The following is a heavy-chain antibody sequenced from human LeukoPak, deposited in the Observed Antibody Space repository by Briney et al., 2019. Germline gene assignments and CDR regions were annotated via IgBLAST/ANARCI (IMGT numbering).Heavy chain of an antibody. Sequence: GGSLRLSCAASGFTFSSYGMHWVRQAPGKGLEWVAVIWYDGSNKYYADSAKGRFTISRDNSRNTLYLQMNSLRAEDTAVYYCAKESVGAPFYWGQGTLVTVSS. J-gene: IGHJ4*02. CDR3: AKESVGAPFY. CDR1: GFTFSSYG. V-gene: IGHV3-33*06. D-gene: IGHD1-26*01. CDR2: IWYDGSNK.